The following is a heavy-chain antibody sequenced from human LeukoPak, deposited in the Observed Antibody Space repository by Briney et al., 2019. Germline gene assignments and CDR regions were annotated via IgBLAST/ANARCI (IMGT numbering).Heavy chain of an antibody. D-gene: IGHD3-22*01. V-gene: IGHV3-11*04. Sequence: GGSLRLSCAASGFTLSDYYMSWIRQAPGKGLEWVSYISSSGSTIYYADSVKGRFTISRDNAKNSLYLQMNSLRAEDTAVYYCASVRDPYDSSGYYDGGGNSRASDAFDIWGQGTMATVSS. CDR3: ASVRDPYDSSGYYDGGGNSRASDAFDI. CDR2: ISSSGSTI. CDR1: GFTLSDYY. J-gene: IGHJ3*02.